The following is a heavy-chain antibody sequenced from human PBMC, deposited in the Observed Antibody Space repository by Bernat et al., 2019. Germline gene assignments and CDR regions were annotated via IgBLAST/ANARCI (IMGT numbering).Heavy chain of an antibody. V-gene: IGHV1-69*01. CDR2: IIPIFGTA. CDR1: GGTFSSYA. J-gene: IGHJ4*02. CDR3: AREGWELLSSFDY. Sequence: QVQLVQSGAEVKKPGSSVKVSCKASGGTFSSYAISWVRQAPGQGLEWMGGIIPIFGTANYAQKFQGRVTITADESTSTAYMGLSSRRSEDTAVYSCAREGWELLSSFDYWGQGTLVTVSS. D-gene: IGHD1-26*01.